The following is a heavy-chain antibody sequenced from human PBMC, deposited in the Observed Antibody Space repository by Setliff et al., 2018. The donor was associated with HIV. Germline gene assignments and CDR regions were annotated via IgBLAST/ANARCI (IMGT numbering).Heavy chain of an antibody. CDR3: ARDGGDGSGYYYADY. CDR2: INPSGGSA. CDR1: GYSFTRNQ. V-gene: IGHV1-46*01. J-gene: IGHJ4*02. D-gene: IGHD3-22*01. Sequence: SCKASGYSFTRNQIHWVRQAPGQGLEWMGIINPSGGSAAYAEKFRGRVTMTSDTSTNTVYMELRSLRSEETAVFYCARDGGDGSGYYYADYWGQGTLVTVSS.